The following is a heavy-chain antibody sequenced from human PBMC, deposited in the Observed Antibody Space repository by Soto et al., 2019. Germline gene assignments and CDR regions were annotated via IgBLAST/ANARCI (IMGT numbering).Heavy chain of an antibody. Sequence: QVQLVQSGAEVKKPGSSVKVSCKASGGTFSSYAISWVRQAPGQGLEWMGGIIPIFGTANYAQKFQGRVTIRADESKSRVYGAVSTLISGDTAVYYCASDPNVVAACYDYWGPGALV. CDR1: GGTFSSYA. D-gene: IGHD1-26*01. CDR3: ASDPNVVAACYDY. V-gene: IGHV1-69*12. J-gene: IGHJ4*02. CDR2: IIPIFGTA.